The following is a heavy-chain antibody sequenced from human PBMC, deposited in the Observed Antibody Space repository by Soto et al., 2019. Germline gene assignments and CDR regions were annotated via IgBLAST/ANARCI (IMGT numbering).Heavy chain of an antibody. Sequence: GGSLRLSCAASGFTFSNYGMHWVRQAPGKGLEWVAVIWYDGSNEYYADSVKGRFTISRDNSKNTLYLQMNSLRAEDTAVYYCARAPPFYYYDSSGYYPDYWGQGTLVTVSS. CDR3: ARAPPFYYYDSSGYYPDY. V-gene: IGHV3-33*01. J-gene: IGHJ4*02. CDR2: IWYDGSNE. CDR1: GFTFSNYG. D-gene: IGHD3-22*01.